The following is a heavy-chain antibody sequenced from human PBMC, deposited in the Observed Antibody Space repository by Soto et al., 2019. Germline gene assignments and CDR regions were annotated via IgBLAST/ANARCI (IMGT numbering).Heavy chain of an antibody. D-gene: IGHD3-3*01. CDR2: SSGTGDST. CDR3: GTDEEAELLFGVVTISRGDS. J-gene: IGHJ4*02. CDR1: GFTFSNYA. Sequence: EVQLLESGGGLVQPGGSLRLSCAASGFTFSNYAMSWVRQAPGKGLEWVSASSGTGDSTYYAESVKGLFTTSRDQSENPVFLQMHSLGAEYTAIHYCGTDEEAELLFGVVTISRGDSWGQGTLVTVSS. V-gene: IGHV3-23*01.